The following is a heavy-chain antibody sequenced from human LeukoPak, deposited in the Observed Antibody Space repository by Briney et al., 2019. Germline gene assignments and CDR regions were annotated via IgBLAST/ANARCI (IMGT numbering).Heavy chain of an antibody. D-gene: IGHD6-19*01. CDR1: GFTFSVYW. Sequence: GGSLRLSCAASGFTFSVYWMNWVRQAPGKGLEWVANIKEDGSEKFYVDSVKGRFTISRDNAKNSLYLQMNSLRAEDTAVYYCAVDSGGWYKGYWGQGALVTVSS. V-gene: IGHV3-7*01. J-gene: IGHJ4*02. CDR2: IKEDGSEK. CDR3: AVDSGGWYKGY.